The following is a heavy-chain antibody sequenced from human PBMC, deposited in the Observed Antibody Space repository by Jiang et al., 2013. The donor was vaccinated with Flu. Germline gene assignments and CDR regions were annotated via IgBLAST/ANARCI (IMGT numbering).Heavy chain of an antibody. CDR1: GGSISSYY. CDR2: IYYSGST. Sequence: GGSISSYYWSWIRQPPGKGLEWIGYIYYSGSTNYNPSLKSRVTISVDTSKNQFSLKLSSVTAADTAVYYCARHGGGYGDYGEYYYGMDVWGQGTTVTVSS. CDR3: ARHGGGYGDYGEYYYGMDV. V-gene: IGHV4-59*08. D-gene: IGHD4-17*01. J-gene: IGHJ6*02.